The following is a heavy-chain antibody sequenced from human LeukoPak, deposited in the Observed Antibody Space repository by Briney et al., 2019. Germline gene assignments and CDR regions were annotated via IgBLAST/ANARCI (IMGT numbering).Heavy chain of an antibody. CDR1: GFIFSSYA. V-gene: IGHV3-66*01. J-gene: IGHJ6*02. Sequence: GGSLRLSCEVSGFIFSSYAMGWVRQAPGKGLEWVSVIYSGGSTYYADSVKGRVAISRDNSKNTVFLQMNSVRAKDTAVYYCARSYSNHLFGMDVWGQGTTVTVSS. CDR3: ARSYSNHLFGMDV. CDR2: IYSGGST. D-gene: IGHD4-11*01.